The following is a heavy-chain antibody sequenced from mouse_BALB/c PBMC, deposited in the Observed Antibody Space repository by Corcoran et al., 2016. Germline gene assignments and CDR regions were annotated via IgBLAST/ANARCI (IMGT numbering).Heavy chain of an antibody. CDR3: ARSNWSWFAY. CDR1: GYTFTDYN. Sequence: EVLLQQSGPELVKPGASVKIPCKASGYTFTDYNMDWVKQSQGKSLEWIGDINPNNGGTIYNQKFKGKATLTVDKSSSTAYMELRSLTSEDTAVYYCARSNWSWFAYWGQGTLVTVSA. D-gene: IGHD4-1*02. V-gene: IGHV1-18*01. J-gene: IGHJ3*01. CDR2: INPNNGGT.